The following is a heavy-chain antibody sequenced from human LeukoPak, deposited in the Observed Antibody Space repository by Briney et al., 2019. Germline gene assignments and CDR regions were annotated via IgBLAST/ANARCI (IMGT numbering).Heavy chain of an antibody. CDR2: ISSSSSYI. CDR3: ARDAPQGGDYISGSYQAPDY. Sequence: GGSLRLSCAASGFTFSSYSMNWVRQAPGKGLEWVSSISSSSSYIYYADSVKGRFTISRDNAKNSLYLQMNSLRAEDTAVYYCARDAPQGGDYISGSYQAPDYWGQGTLVTVSS. V-gene: IGHV3-21*01. D-gene: IGHD3-16*01. CDR1: GFTFSSYS. J-gene: IGHJ4*02.